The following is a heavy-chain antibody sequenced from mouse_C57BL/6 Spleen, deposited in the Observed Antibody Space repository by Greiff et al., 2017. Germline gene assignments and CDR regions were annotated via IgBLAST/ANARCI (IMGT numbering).Heavy chain of an antibody. CDR2: ISSGGSYT. V-gene: IGHV5-6*01. D-gene: IGHD2-4*01. CDR3: ARNDYDWYFDV. J-gene: IGHJ1*03. CDR1: GFTFSSYG. Sequence: EVQLVESGGDLVKPGGSLKLSCAASGFTFSSYGMSWVRQTPDKRLEWVATISSGGSYTYYPDSVKGRFTISRDNAKNTLYLQMSSLKSEDTAMYYCARNDYDWYFDVWGTGTTVTVSS.